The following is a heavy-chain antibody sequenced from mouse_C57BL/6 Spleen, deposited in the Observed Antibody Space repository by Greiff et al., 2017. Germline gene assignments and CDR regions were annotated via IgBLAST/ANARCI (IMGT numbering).Heavy chain of an antibody. D-gene: IGHD1-1*01. CDR2: IRNKANNHAT. CDR3: TRPDYYGSSLGY. J-gene: IGHJ2*01. CDR1: GFTFSDAW. V-gene: IGHV6-6*01. Sequence: EVKVEESGGGLVQPGGSMKLSCAASGFTFSDAWMDWVRQSPEKGLEWVAEIRNKANNHATYYAESVNGRFTISRDDSKSSVSLQMNSLRAEDTGIYYCTRPDYYGSSLGYWGQGTTLTVSS.